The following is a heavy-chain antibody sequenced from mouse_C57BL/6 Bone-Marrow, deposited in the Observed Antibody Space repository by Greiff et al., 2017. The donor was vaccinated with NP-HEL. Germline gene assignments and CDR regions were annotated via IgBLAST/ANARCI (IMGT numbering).Heavy chain of an antibody. CDR1: GYTFTSYG. CDR3: ARWLLRPFDY. J-gene: IGHJ2*01. V-gene: IGHV1-81*01. Sequence: VKLMESGAELARPGASVKLSCKASGYTFTSYGISWVKQRTGQGLEWIGEIYPRSGNTYYNEKFKGKATLTADKSSSTAYMELRSLTSEDSAVYFCARWLLRPFDYWGQGTTLTVSS. CDR2: IYPRSGNT. D-gene: IGHD2-3*01.